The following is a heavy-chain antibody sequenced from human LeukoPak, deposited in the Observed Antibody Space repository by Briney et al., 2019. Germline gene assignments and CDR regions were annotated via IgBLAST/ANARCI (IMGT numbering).Heavy chain of an antibody. CDR3: AKAPRRLWELPRFDY. CDR2: ISGSGGST. Sequence: GGSLRRSCAASGFTFSSYAMSWVRQAPGKGLEWVSAISGSGGSTYYADSVKGRFTISRDNSKNTLYLQMNSLRAEDTAVYYCAKAPRRLWELPRFDYWGQGTLVTVSS. CDR1: GFTFSSYA. J-gene: IGHJ4*02. V-gene: IGHV3-23*01. D-gene: IGHD1-26*01.